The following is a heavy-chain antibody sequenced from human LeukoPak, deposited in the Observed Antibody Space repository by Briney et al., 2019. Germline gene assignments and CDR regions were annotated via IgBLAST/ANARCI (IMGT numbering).Heavy chain of an antibody. J-gene: IGHJ6*03. D-gene: IGHD6-19*01. V-gene: IGHV1-2*02. CDR2: INPNSGGT. CDR3: ARVVAVTGTPVYYMDV. Sequence: ASVKVSCKASGYMFTCYYMHWVRQAPGQGLEWMGWINPNSGGTNYAQKFQGRVTMTRYTSISTAYMDLNRLRSDDTAVYYCARVVAVTGTPVYYMDVWGKGTTVTVSS. CDR1: GYMFTCYY.